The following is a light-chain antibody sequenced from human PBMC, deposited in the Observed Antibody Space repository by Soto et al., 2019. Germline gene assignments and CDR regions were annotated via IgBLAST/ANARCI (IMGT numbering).Light chain of an antibody. CDR3: QQYNNWPVWT. Sequence: IVMTQSPATLSVSPGERATLSCRASQSVSSNLAWYQQKPGQAPRLLIYGASTRATGIPARFSGSGSGTELTLTISSLQSEDFAVYYCQQYNNWPVWTFGQGTKVDI. V-gene: IGKV3-15*01. CDR1: QSVSSN. CDR2: GAS. J-gene: IGKJ1*01.